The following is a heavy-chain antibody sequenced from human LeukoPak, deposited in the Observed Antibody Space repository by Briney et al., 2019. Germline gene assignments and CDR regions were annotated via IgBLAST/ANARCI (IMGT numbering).Heavy chain of an antibody. CDR3: ARDNKRNWFDP. V-gene: IGHV1-18*01. Sequence: ASVKVSCKASGYTFTSYGISWVRQAPGQGLKWMGWISACNGNTNYAQKLRGRVTMTTDTSTSTAYMELRSLRSDDTAVYYCARDNKRNWFDPWGQGTLVTVSS. CDR2: ISACNGNT. CDR1: GYTFTSYG. J-gene: IGHJ5*02. D-gene: IGHD2/OR15-2a*01.